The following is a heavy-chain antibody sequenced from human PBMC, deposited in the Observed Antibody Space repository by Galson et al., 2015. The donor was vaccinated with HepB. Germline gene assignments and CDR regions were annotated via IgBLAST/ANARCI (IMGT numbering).Heavy chain of an antibody. J-gene: IGHJ3*02. D-gene: IGHD6-19*01. CDR3: ARPIAVAGTRGAFDI. CDR2: IYPGDSDT. Sequence: QSGAEVKKPGESLKISCTGSGYSFTSYWIGWVRQMPGKGLEWMGIIYPGDSDTRYSPSFQGQVTISADKSISTAYLQWSSLKASDTAMYYCARPIAVAGTRGAFDIWGQGTMVTVSS. V-gene: IGHV5-51*01. CDR1: GYSFTSYW.